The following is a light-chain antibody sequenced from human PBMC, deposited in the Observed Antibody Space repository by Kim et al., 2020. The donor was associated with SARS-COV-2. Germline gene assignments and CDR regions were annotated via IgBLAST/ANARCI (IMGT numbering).Light chain of an antibody. CDR2: GTS. V-gene: IGKV3-20*01. CDR3: QQFGSSRTWT. CDR1: QSGTSTY. Sequence: PGDRATLSCRASQSGTSTYVAWYQQKPGQAPRLLIYGTSTRAAGIPGRFSGSGSGTEYTLTINRLEPEDFAIYYCQQFGSSRTWTFGQGTKVDIK. J-gene: IGKJ1*01.